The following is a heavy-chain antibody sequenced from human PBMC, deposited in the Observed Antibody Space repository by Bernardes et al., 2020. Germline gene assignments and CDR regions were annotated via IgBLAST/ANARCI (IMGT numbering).Heavy chain of an antibody. V-gene: IGHV3-7*01. CDR2: IKKDGSAE. CDR3: AGSYYVSGTTSNC. Sequence: SPRRSPAASRHTLSMYWMRSVRRAPGKGLEWVAHIKKDGSAEFYVDTVNGRFTISRDNTENSLYFQMNSLRAQDTAVYYCAGSYYVSGTTSNCWGHGTLVTVS. CDR1: RHTLSMYW. J-gene: IGHJ4*01. D-gene: IGHD3-10*01.